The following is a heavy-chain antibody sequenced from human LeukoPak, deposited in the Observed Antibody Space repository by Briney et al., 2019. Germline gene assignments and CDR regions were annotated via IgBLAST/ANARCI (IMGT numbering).Heavy chain of an antibody. CDR2: ISYDGSNK. D-gene: IGHD3-22*01. CDR1: GFTFSSYA. Sequence: GGSLRLSCAASGFTFSSYAMHWVRQAPGKGLEWVAVISYDGSNKYYADSVKGRFTISRDNSKNTLYLQMNSLRAEDMAVYYCARDQEDYYDSSGPGTDAFDIWGQGTMVTVSS. CDR3: ARDQEDYYDSSGPGTDAFDI. V-gene: IGHV3-30-3*01. J-gene: IGHJ3*02.